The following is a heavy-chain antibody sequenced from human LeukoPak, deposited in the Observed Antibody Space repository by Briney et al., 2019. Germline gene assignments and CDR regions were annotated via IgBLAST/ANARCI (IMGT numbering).Heavy chain of an antibody. CDR2: INPNNGDT. CDR3: ARDRSYGSFDF. J-gene: IGHJ4*02. V-gene: IGHV1-2*02. CDR1: GYTFTSYG. D-gene: IGHD5-18*01. Sequence: GASVKVSCKASGYTFTSYGISWVRQAPGQGLEWMGWINPNNGDTNFAQKFQGRVTMTRDTSIATAYMELSRLTSDDTALYHCARDRSYGSFDFWGQGTLVTVSS.